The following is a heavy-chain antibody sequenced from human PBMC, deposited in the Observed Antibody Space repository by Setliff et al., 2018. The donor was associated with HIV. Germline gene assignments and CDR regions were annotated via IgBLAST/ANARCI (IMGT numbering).Heavy chain of an antibody. CDR3: ARSGRLEPLHY. D-gene: IGHD1-1*01. CDR2: IYTSGST. Sequence: SETLSLTCTVSGGSISSYYWSWIRQPAGKGLEWIGHIYTSGSTNYNPSLKSRVTISVDTSKNQFSLKLSSVTAADTAVYYCARSGRLEPLHYWGQGTLVTVSS. J-gene: IGHJ4*02. CDR1: GGSISSYY. V-gene: IGHV4-4*07.